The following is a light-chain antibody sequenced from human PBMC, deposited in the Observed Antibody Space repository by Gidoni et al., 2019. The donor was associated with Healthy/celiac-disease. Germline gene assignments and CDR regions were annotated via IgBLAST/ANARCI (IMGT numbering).Light chain of an antibody. CDR2: GAS. J-gene: IGKJ4*01. Sequence: EIVMTQSPATLSVSPGERATLSCRASQSVSSNLAWYQQKPGQAPRLLIYGASTRATGIPARFRGSGSGTEFTLTISSLQSEDFAVYYCQQYNNWLPLTFGGGTKVEIK. CDR1: QSVSSN. V-gene: IGKV3-15*01. CDR3: QQYNNWLPLT.